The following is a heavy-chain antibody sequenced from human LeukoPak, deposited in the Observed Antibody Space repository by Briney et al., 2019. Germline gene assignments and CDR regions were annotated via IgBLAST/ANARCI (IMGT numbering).Heavy chain of an antibody. CDR3: AREGWDQRDTAAFDH. J-gene: IGHJ4*02. CDR2: INPNGGDR. V-gene: IGHV1-2*02. D-gene: IGHD6-19*01. Sequence: ASVKVSCKASGYTFTGHYMHWARQAPGQGLEWMGWINPNGGDRNSAQKFQGRVTMTRDTSISTVYMELSRLGPDDTAVYYCAREGWDQRDTAAFDHWGQGTLVTVSS. CDR1: GYTFTGHY.